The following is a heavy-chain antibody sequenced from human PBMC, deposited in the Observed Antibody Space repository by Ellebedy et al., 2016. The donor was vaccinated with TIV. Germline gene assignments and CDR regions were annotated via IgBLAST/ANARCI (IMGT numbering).Heavy chain of an antibody. D-gene: IGHD3-16*01. CDR2: ISSNGGST. CDR3: VKDDGGYGMDV. V-gene: IGHV3-64D*09. J-gene: IGHJ6*02. CDR1: GFTFSSYA. Sequence: GGSLRLSCSASGFTFSSYAMHWVRQAPGKGLEYVSAISSNGGSTYYADPVKGRFTISRDNSKNTLYLQMSSLRAEDTAVYYCVKDDGGYGMDVWGQGTTVTVSS.